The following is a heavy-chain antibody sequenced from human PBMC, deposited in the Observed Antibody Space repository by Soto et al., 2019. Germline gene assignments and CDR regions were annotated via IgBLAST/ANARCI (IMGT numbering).Heavy chain of an antibody. CDR2: IFPSGTT. CDR3: ARSREFAS. V-gene: IGHV4-30-2*01. CDR1: GGSLSGATYS. Sequence: SLTCGVSGGSLSGATYSWNWIRHPPGKVLEWIGYIFPSGTTYYNPSIKSRVTISIDASKNQFSLSLRSLTAADTAVYYCARSREFASWSQGTLVTVSS. J-gene: IGHJ5*02.